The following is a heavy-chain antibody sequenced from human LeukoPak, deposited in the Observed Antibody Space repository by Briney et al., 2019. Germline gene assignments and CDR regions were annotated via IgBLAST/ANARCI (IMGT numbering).Heavy chain of an antibody. D-gene: IGHD1-26*01. CDR1: EFTFSSYS. V-gene: IGHV3-48*01. CDR3: ARAAKWEFYHYYMDV. Sequence: PGGSLRLSCVASEFTFSSYSMIWVRQAPGKGLEWTSYISNGSGNRYYADSVEGRFTISRDNAKNLLYLQMNNLRADDTAVYYCARAAKWEFYHYYMDVWGKGTTVAVSS. J-gene: IGHJ6*03. CDR2: ISNGSGNR.